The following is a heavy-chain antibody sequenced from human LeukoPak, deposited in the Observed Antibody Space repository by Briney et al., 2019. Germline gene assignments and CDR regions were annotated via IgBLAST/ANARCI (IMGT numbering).Heavy chain of an antibody. CDR2: IYTTGST. V-gene: IGHV4-61*02. Sequence: SETLSLTCNVSGGSISSNTYYWSWIRQPAGKGLEWIGRIYTTGSTDYNPSLKSRVTISVDTSKNQFSLKLSSVTAADTAVYYCARARYYDILTGYYYYYMDVWGKGTTVTISS. CDR1: GGSISSNTYY. D-gene: IGHD3-9*01. CDR3: ARARYYDILTGYYYYYMDV. J-gene: IGHJ6*03.